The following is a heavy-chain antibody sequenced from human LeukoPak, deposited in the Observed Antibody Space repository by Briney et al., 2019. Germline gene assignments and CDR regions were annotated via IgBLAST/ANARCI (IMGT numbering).Heavy chain of an antibody. CDR3: ARDRVVNSKAPGGETVDY. D-gene: IGHD4-4*01. V-gene: IGHV1-18*01. Sequence: ASVKVSCKASGYTFTTYGISWVQQAPGQGLEWMGWISAYNGNTNYAQKLQGRVTMTTDTSTRTAYMELRSLRSDDTAVYYCARDRVVNSKAPGGETVDYWGQGTRVTVSS. CDR2: ISAYNGNT. J-gene: IGHJ4*02. CDR1: GYTFTTYG.